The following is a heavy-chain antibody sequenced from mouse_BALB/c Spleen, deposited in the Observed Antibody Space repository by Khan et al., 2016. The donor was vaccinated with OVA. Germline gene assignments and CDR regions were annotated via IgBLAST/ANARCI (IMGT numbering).Heavy chain of an antibody. Sequence: VQLKQSGPGLVAPSQSLSITCTVSGFSLTGYGVNWVRQPPGKGLEWLGMIWGDGRTDYNSALKSRLSISKDNSKSQVFLKMNSLQTDDTARYYCARAYYGNYREAMDYWGQGTSGTVSS. CDR1: GFSLTGYG. CDR3: ARAYYGNYREAMDY. V-gene: IGHV2-6-7*01. CDR2: IWGDGRT. D-gene: IGHD2-10*01. J-gene: IGHJ4*01.